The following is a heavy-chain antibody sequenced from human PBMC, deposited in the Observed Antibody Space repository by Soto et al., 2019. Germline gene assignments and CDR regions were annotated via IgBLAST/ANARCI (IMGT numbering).Heavy chain of an antibody. J-gene: IGHJ4*02. CDR3: VTYDYSSAGGAY. D-gene: IGHD3-10*01. V-gene: IGHV3-64D*06. CDR2: ISTNGGST. Sequence: HPGGSLRLSCSASGFTFSNYATHRVRQAPGKGLEYVSAISTNGGSTYYADSVKGRFTISRDNSKNTLYLQMSSLRAEDTAVYYCVTYDYSSAGGAYWGQGTLVTVSS. CDR1: GFTFSNYA.